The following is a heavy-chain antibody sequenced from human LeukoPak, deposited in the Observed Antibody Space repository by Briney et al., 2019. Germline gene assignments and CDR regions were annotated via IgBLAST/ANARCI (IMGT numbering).Heavy chain of an antibody. CDR1: GVSFSGYY. CDR3: ARHGGFGELYWFDP. J-gene: IGHJ5*02. Sequence: SETLSLTCAVYGVSFSGYYWSWIRQPPGKGLEWIGEINHSGSTNYNPSLKSRVTISVDTSKNQFSLKLSSVTAADTAVYYCARHGGFGELYWFDPWGQGTLVTVSS. CDR2: INHSGST. V-gene: IGHV4-34*01. D-gene: IGHD3-10*01.